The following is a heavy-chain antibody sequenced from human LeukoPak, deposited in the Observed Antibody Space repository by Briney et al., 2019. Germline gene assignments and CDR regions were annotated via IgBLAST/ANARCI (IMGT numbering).Heavy chain of an antibody. CDR1: GYTFTSYD. D-gene: IGHD6-19*01. CDR3: ARAGTTYWYFDL. Sequence: RASVKVSCKASGYTFTSYDINWVRQAPGQGLEWMGWISAYNGNTNYAQKLQGRVTMTTDTSTSTAYMELRSLRSDDTAVYYCARAGTTYWYFDLWGRGTLVTVSS. V-gene: IGHV1-18*01. J-gene: IGHJ2*01. CDR2: ISAYNGNT.